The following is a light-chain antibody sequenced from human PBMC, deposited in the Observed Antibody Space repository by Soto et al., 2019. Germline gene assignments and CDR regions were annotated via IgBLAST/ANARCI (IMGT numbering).Light chain of an antibody. CDR2: AAS. J-gene: IGKJ1*01. CDR3: QQYGTSPQT. CDR1: QSVSSNF. Sequence: EIVLTQYPGTLSLSPGERATLSCRASQSVSSNFLAWYQQKPGQAPRLLIYAASNRATGIPDRFSGSGSGTDFTLTISRLEPEDFAIYYCQQYGTSPQTFGQGTKVEIK. V-gene: IGKV3-20*01.